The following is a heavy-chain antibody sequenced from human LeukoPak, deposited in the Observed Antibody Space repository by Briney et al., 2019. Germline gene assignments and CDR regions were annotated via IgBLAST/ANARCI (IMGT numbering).Heavy chain of an antibody. CDR1: GFTFSSYW. V-gene: IGHV3-74*01. CDR3: ARDFDAGGTPGDDFDY. J-gene: IGHJ4*02. CDR2: INIDGSYT. Sequence: GGSLRLSCAASGFTFSSYWMHWVRQSPGKGPVWVARINIDGSYTSYADSVKGRFTISRDDAKNTLYLQMSSLGAEDTAVYYCARDFDAGGTPGDDFDYWGRGTLVTVSS. D-gene: IGHD4-23*01.